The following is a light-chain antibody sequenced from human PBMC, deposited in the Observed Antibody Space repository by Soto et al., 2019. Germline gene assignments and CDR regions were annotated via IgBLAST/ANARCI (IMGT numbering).Light chain of an antibody. V-gene: IGLV3-25*03. J-gene: IGLJ2*01. CDR1: ALPKRY. CDR2: KDS. CDR3: QSADSSAPVV. Sequence: SYELTQPPSVSVSPGQTARITCSGDALPKRYAYWYQQKPGQAPVLVIYKDSERPSGIPERFSGSSSGTTVTLTISGVQAEDEADYYCQSADSSAPVVFGGGTKLTVL.